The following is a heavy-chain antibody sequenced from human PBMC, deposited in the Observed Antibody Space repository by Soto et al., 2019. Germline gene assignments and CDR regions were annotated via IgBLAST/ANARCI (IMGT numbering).Heavy chain of an antibody. J-gene: IGHJ5*02. Sequence: SVKVSCKASGGTFSSYAISWVRQAPGQGLEWMGGIIPIFGTANYAQKFQGRVTITADESTSTAYMELSSLRSEDTAVYYCARVSPPYYYDSSGSPRGHNRFDPWGQGTLVTVYS. CDR1: GGTFSSYA. D-gene: IGHD3-22*01. V-gene: IGHV1-69*13. CDR2: IIPIFGTA. CDR3: ARVSPPYYYDSSGSPRGHNRFDP.